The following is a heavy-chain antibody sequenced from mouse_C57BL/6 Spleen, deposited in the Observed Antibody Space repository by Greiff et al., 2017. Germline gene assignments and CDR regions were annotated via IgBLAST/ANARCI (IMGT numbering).Heavy chain of an antibody. V-gene: IGHV1-54*01. CDR1: GYAFTNYL. Sequence: VHLVESGAELVRPGTSVKVSCKASGYAFTNYLIEWVKQRPGQGLEWIGVINPGSGGTNYNEKFKGKATLTADKSSSTAYMQLSSLTSEDSAVYFCAREGDYDGYPFAYWGQGTLVTVSA. CDR3: AREGDYDGYPFAY. D-gene: IGHD2-3*01. J-gene: IGHJ3*01. CDR2: INPGSGGT.